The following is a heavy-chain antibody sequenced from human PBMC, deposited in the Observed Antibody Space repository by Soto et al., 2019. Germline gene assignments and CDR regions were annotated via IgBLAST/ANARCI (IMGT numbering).Heavy chain of an antibody. CDR2: ISYDGSNK. D-gene: IGHD4-17*01. CDR1: GFTFSSYG. Sequence: GGSLRLSCAASGFTFSSYGMHWVRQAPGKGLEWVAVISYDGSNKYYADSVKGRFTISRDSSKNTLYLQMNSLRAEDTAVYYCAKSTTVTTHYYYYGMDVWGQGTTVTVSS. CDR3: AKSTTVTTHYYYYGMDV. V-gene: IGHV3-30*18. J-gene: IGHJ6*02.